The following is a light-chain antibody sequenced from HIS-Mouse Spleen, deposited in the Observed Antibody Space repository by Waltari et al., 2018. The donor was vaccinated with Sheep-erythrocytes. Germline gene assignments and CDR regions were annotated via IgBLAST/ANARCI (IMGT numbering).Light chain of an antibody. CDR2: EGS. CDR3: CSYAGSSTPWV. V-gene: IGLV2-23*01. J-gene: IGLJ3*02. Sequence: QSALTQPASVSGSPGQSITIPCTGTRSDVGGYNLLSWSQQHPGKAPQLMIYEGSKRPSGVSNRFSGSKSGNTASLTISGLQAEDEADYYCCSYAGSSTPWVFGGGTKLTVL. CDR1: RSDVGGYNL.